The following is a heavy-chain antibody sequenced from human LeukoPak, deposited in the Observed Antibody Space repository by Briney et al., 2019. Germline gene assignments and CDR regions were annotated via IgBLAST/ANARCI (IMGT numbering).Heavy chain of an antibody. CDR3: AKADRASNYYYYMDV. CDR1: GFTFSNYG. CDR2: IWYDGSNK. V-gene: IGHV3-33*06. J-gene: IGHJ6*03. Sequence: GGSLRLSCAASGFTFSNYGMHWVRQAPGKGLEWVAVIWYDGSNKYYADSVKGRFTISRDNSKNTLYLQMNSLRAEDTAVYYCAKADRASNYYYYMDVWGKGTTVTVSS.